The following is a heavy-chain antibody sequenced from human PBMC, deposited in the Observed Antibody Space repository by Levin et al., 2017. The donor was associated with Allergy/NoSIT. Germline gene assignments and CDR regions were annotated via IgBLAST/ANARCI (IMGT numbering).Heavy chain of an antibody. CDR3: ASGRPSPYM. J-gene: IGHJ4*01. Sequence: PGESLKISCRTSGGTFSGHGIIWVRQAPGQGLEWMGEIIFGTPSYARKFQGRVAMTADESLTTTYMELTAVRSDDTAVYYCASGRPSPYMWGQGTLVTVSS. CDR1: GGTFSGHG. V-gene: IGHV1-69*01. CDR2: IIFGTP. D-gene: IGHD2-2*02.